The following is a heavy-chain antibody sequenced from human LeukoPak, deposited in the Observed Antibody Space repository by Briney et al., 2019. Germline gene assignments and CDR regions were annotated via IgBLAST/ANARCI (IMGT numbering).Heavy chain of an antibody. Sequence: GGSLRLSCAASGFTFSSYSMNWVRRAPGKGLEWVSSISSSSSYIYYADSVKGRFTISRDNSKKSLYLQINSLRAEDTAVYYCARVLRYFDWSLGYMDVWGKGTTVTISS. CDR3: ARVLRYFDWSLGYMDV. J-gene: IGHJ6*03. D-gene: IGHD3-9*01. CDR2: ISSSSSYI. CDR1: GFTFSSYS. V-gene: IGHV3-21*04.